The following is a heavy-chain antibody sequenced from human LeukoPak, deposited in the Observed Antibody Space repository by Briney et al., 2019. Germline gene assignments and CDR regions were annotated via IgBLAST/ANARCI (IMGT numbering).Heavy chain of an antibody. J-gene: IGHJ4*02. V-gene: IGHV4-59*01. D-gene: IGHD3-22*01. CDR1: GGSISSYY. Sequence: KPSETLSLTCTVSGGSISSYYWSWIRQPPGKGLEWIGYIYYSGSTNYNPSLKSRVTKSVDTSKNQFSLRLSSVTAADTAVYYCARDTYYYDSSGYPVGYFDYWGQGTLVTVSS. CDR3: ARDTYYYDSSGYPVGYFDY. CDR2: IYYSGST.